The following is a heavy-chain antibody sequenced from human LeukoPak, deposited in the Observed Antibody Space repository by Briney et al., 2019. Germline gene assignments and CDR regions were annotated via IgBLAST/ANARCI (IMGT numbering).Heavy chain of an antibody. CDR2: INTNGGRT. D-gene: IGHD7-27*01. J-gene: IGHJ4*02. CDR3: ARSFSGSTEY. CDR1: GFTLSDYW. V-gene: IGHV3-74*01. Sequence: GESLTLSCAASGFTLSDYWVHWVRQAPGKGRVWVSRINTNGGRTDYADSVKGRFTISRDNAKNTVSLQMNSLRAEDTAVYYCARSFSGSTEYWGQGTRVTVSS.